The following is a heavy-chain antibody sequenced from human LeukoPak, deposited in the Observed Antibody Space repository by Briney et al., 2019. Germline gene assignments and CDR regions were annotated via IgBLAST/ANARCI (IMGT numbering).Heavy chain of an antibody. V-gene: IGHV4-59*01. CDR1: GGSISSYY. CDR3: AGKLERWWDY. Sequence: TETLSLTCTVSGGSISSYYWSWIRQPPGKGLEWIGYIYYSGSTNYNPSLKSRVTISVDTSKNQFSLNLSSVTAADTAVYYCAGKLERWWDYWGQGTLVTVSS. D-gene: IGHD1-1*01. CDR2: IYYSGST. J-gene: IGHJ4*02.